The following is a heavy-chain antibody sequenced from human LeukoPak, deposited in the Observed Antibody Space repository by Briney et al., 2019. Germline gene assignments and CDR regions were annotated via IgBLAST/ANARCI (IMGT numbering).Heavy chain of an antibody. CDR3: ARDGTSYYYDSSGYSHYYSYYMDV. CDR1: GYTFTGYF. Sequence: ASVKVSCKASGYTFTGYFIHWVRQAPGQGLEWVGRINTDNGGTNYAQKFQGRVTMTRDTSVTTAYMELSGLRSDDTAVYFCARDGTSYYYDSSGYSHYYSYYMDVWGKGTTITVS. V-gene: IGHV1-2*06. D-gene: IGHD3-22*01. CDR2: INTDNGGT. J-gene: IGHJ6*03.